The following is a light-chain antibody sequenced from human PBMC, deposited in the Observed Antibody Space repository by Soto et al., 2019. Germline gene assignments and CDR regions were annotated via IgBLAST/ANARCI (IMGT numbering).Light chain of an antibody. J-gene: IGKJ4*01. V-gene: IGKV3-20*01. CDR1: QSVSSSY. Sequence: EIVLTQSPGTLSLSPGERATLSCRASQSVSSSYLAWYQQKPGQAPRLLIYGASSRATGIPDRLSGSGSGTVFTLTFSRLEPEDFAVYYCHQYDSSPLTFGGGTKVEIK. CDR3: HQYDSSPLT. CDR2: GAS.